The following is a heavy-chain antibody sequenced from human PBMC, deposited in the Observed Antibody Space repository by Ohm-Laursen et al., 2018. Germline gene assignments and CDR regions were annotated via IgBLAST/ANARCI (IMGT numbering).Heavy chain of an antibody. D-gene: IGHD2/OR15-2a*01. J-gene: IGHJ6*02. CDR2: LMWNSDRK. Sequence: SLRLSCTASGFTFGDYAMHWVRQAPGKGLEWVSGLMWNSDRKQYADSVKGRFTVSRDNARNSLYLQMDTLRPEDTALYFCAKDINPMGQTQNYFYYGMDLWGQGTTVIVSS. CDR1: GFTFGDYA. CDR3: AKDINPMGQTQNYFYYGMDL. V-gene: IGHV3-9*01.